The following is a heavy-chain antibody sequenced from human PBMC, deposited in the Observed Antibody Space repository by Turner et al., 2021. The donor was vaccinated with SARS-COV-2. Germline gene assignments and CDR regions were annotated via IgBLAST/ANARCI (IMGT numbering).Heavy chain of an antibody. Sequence: QVQLQESGPGLVKPSETLSLTCTVSGGSISSYSWSWIRQPPGKGLEWIGYIYYSGSNNYNPSLKSRVTISVDTSKNQFSLKLSSVTAADTAVYYCARHGGGDTTMPGGTGYYGMDVWGQGTTVTVSS. CDR1: GGSISSYS. V-gene: IGHV4-59*08. CDR2: IYYSGSN. CDR3: ARHGGGDTTMPGGTGYYGMDV. D-gene: IGHD5-18*01. J-gene: IGHJ6*02.